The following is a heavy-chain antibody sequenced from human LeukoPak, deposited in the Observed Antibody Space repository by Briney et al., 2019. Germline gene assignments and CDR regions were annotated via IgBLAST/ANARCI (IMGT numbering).Heavy chain of an antibody. J-gene: IGHJ6*02. V-gene: IGHV1-8*02. CDR3: ARGTKRVTTSSLYYYYYGMDV. CDR1: GYTFTSYY. CDR2: MNPNSGNT. Sequence: GASVKVSCKASGYTFTSYYMHWVRQAPGQGLEWMGWMNPNSGNTGYAQKFQGRVTMTRNTSISTAYMELSSLRSEDTAVYYCARGTKRVTTSSLYYYYYGMDVWGQGTTVTVSS. D-gene: IGHD4-11*01.